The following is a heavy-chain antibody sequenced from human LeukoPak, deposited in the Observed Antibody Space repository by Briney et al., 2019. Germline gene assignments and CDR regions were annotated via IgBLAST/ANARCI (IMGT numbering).Heavy chain of an antibody. J-gene: IGHJ6*02. D-gene: IGHD5-12*01. CDR1: GFTFSSYS. Sequence: GGSLRLSCAASGFTFSSYSMNWVRQAPGKGLEWVSSISSSSSYIYYADSVKGRFTISRDNAKNSLYLQMNSLRVEDTAVYYCARAGRGYSGYGYYYYGMDVWGQGTTVTVSS. CDR2: ISSSSSYI. CDR3: ARAGRGYSGYGYYYYGMDV. V-gene: IGHV3-21*01.